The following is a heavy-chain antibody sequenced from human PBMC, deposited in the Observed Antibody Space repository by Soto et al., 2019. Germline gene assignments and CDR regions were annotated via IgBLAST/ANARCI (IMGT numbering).Heavy chain of an antibody. CDR1: GYTFTDYA. D-gene: IGHD1-26*01. J-gene: IGHJ6*02. V-gene: IGHV1-3*04. CDR3: AKDRRADWESYYYYAMAV. Sequence: RASVKVSCKASGYTFTDYAMHWVRQAPGQRLEWMGWISTGNGNTKYSQKFQGRVTITRDTSATTAYMELSSLRSEDTAVYYCAKDRRADWESYYYYAMAVWGQGTRVTVSS. CDR2: ISTGNGNT.